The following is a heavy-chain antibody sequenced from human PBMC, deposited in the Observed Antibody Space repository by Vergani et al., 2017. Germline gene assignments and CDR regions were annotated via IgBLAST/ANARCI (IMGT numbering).Heavy chain of an antibody. CDR3: ARGSTHWKQGAFDI. D-gene: IGHD1-1*01. Sequence: QVQLQESGPGLLKPSETLSLTCTVSGYSISSGYYWGWIRQPPGKGLEWIGSISHSGYTFYSPSLKSRVSMSVDTSKNQFSLRVNSVTAADTAIYFCARGSTHWKQGAFDIWGQGTLVTVSS. CDR2: ISHSGYT. J-gene: IGHJ3*02. CDR1: GYSISSGYY. V-gene: IGHV4-38-2*02.